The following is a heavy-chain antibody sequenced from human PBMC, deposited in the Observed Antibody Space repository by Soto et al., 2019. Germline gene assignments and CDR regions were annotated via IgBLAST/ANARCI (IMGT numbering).Heavy chain of an antibody. J-gene: IGHJ3*02. CDR3: ARGINYYASGDDAFDI. Sequence: LXQSEAEVKKPGASVKVSCKASGYTFTSYDINWVRQATGQGLEWMGWMNPNSGNTGYAQKFQGRVTMTRNTSISTAYMELSSLRSEDTAVYYCARGINYYASGDDAFDIWGQGTMVTVSS. CDR2: MNPNSGNT. CDR1: GYTFTSYD. D-gene: IGHD3-10*01. V-gene: IGHV1-8*01.